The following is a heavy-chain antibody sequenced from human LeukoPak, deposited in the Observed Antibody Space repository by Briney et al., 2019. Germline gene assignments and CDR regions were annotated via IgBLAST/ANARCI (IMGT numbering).Heavy chain of an antibody. CDR1: GFTFDDYA. V-gene: IGHV3-9*01. J-gene: IGHJ6*03. D-gene: IGHD2-2*01. CDR2: ISWNSGSI. CDR3: ANSRLGYCSSTSCYSYYYYYYMDV. Sequence: GRSLRLSCAASGFTFDDYAMHWVRQAPGKGLEWVSGISWNSGSIGYADSVKGRFTISRDNAKNSLYLQMNSLRAEDTAVYYCANSRLGYCSSTSCYSYYYYYYMDVWGKGTTVTVSS.